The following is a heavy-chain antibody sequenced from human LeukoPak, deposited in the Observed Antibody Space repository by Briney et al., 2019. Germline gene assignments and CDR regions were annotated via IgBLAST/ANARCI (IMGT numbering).Heavy chain of an antibody. D-gene: IGHD2-2*01. CDR3: ARLVVPAATPFDY. CDR2: IIPILGIA. J-gene: IGHJ4*02. V-gene: IGHV1-69*04. CDR1: GGTFSSCA. Sequence: GASVKVSCKASGGTFSSCAISWVRQAPGQGLEWMGRIIPILGIANYAQKFQGRVTITADKSTSTAYMELSSLRSEDTAVYYCARLVVPAATPFDYWGQGTLVTVSS.